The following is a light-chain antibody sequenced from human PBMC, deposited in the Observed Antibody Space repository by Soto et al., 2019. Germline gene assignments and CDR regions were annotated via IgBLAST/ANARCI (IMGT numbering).Light chain of an antibody. CDR1: QSIDRW. J-gene: IGKJ1*01. V-gene: IGKV1-5*01. Sequence: DIQMTQSPSTLSASVGARVTITCRASQSIDRWLAWYQQKPGKAPKVLIWDATTLQSGVPSRFSGSGSGTDFTLTISSLQPEDSATYYCLQDFSYPRTFGQGTKVDIK. CDR2: DAT. CDR3: LQDFSYPRT.